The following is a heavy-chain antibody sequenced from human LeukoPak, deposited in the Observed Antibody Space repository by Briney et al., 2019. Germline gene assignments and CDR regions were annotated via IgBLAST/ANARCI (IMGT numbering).Heavy chain of an antibody. J-gene: IGHJ5*02. CDR3: ARQMYVEMATIGVWFDP. Sequence: SETLSLTCTVSGGSISSSSYYWGWIRQPPGKGLEWIGSIYYSGSTYYNPSLKSRVTISVDTSENQFSLKLSSVTAADTAVYYCARQMYVEMATIGVWFDPWGQGTLVTVSS. CDR1: GGSISSSSYY. V-gene: IGHV4-39*01. CDR2: IYYSGST. D-gene: IGHD5-24*01.